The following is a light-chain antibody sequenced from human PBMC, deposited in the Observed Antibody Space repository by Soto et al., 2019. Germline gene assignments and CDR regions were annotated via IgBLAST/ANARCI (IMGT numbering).Light chain of an antibody. V-gene: IGKV1-9*01. Sequence: IQLTQSPSSLSASVGDRVTITCRASQDINSYLAWYQQKPGKAPNLLIYAGTSLQSGVPSRFSGSGSGTAFTLTISSLQPEDSATSYWPHLHVYPSTFGGGTKVE. CDR2: AGT. J-gene: IGKJ4*01. CDR3: PHLHVYPST. CDR1: QDINSY.